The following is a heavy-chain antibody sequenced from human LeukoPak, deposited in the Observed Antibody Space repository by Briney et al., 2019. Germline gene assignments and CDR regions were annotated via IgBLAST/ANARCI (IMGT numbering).Heavy chain of an antibody. V-gene: IGHV3-21*01. D-gene: IGHD3-22*01. J-gene: IGHJ4*02. CDR3: ARDTNYYDSSGSFPLDY. Sequence: GGSLRLSCAASGFTFSTYTMNWVRQAPGKGLEWVSSISGSGKYIHYADSLKGRFTISRDNAKNSLYLQMSSLIAEDTAVYYCARDTNYYDSSGSFPLDYWGQGTLVTVSS. CDR1: GFTFSTYT. CDR2: ISGSGKYI.